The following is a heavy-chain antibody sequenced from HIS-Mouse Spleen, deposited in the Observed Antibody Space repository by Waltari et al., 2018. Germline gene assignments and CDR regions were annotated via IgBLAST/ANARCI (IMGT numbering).Heavy chain of an antibody. J-gene: IGHJ4*02. V-gene: IGHV4-34*01. CDR3: AGYNWNYGTDY. CDR2: INHRRST. D-gene: IGHD1-7*01. CDR1: GGSSSGYY. Sequence: QVQLQQWGAGLLKPSETLSLTCAVYGGSSSGYYWSWIRQPPGKGLEWSGEINHRRSTNYNPSLKSRVTISVDTSKNQFSLKLSSVTDADTAVYDCAGYNWNYGTDYWGQGTLVTVSS.